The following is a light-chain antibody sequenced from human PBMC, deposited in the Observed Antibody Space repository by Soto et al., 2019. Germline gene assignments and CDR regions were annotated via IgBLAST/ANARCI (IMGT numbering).Light chain of an antibody. J-gene: IGKJ1*01. Sequence: DIQMTQSPSSLSASVGDRVTITCQASRDIRKYLKWYQQKPGKAPNLLIYDASNLQTGVPSRFSGSGSGTDFTFTISSLQYEDIETYYCQQYDDLPRTLGQGTKVDIK. CDR1: RDIRKY. CDR3: QQYDDLPRT. CDR2: DAS. V-gene: IGKV1-33*01.